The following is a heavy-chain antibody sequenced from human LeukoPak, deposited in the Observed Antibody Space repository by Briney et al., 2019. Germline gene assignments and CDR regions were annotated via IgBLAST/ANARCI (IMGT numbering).Heavy chain of an antibody. J-gene: IGHJ3*02. V-gene: IGHV1-18*01. CDR1: GYTFTSYG. CDR2: ISAYNGNT. D-gene: IGHD1-26*01. Sequence: VASVKVSCKASGYTFTSYGISWVRQAPGQGLEWMGWISAYNGNTNYSQKLQGRVTMTTDTSTSTAYMELRSLRSDDTPVYYCAREWEVGAFDIWGQGTMVTVSS. CDR3: AREWEVGAFDI.